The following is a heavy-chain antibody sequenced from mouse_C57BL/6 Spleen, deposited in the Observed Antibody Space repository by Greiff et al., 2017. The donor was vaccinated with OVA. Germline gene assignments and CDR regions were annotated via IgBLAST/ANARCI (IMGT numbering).Heavy chain of an antibody. CDR1: GYTFTDYE. D-gene: IGHD2-2*01. Sequence: VQGVESGAELVRPGASVTLSCKASGYTFTDYEMHWVKQTPVHGLEWIGAIDPETGGTAYNQKFKGKAILTADKSSSTAYMELRSLTSEDSAVYYCTRFYGYDGAYWGQGTLVTVSA. V-gene: IGHV1-15*01. CDR3: TRFYGYDGAY. J-gene: IGHJ3*01. CDR2: IDPETGGT.